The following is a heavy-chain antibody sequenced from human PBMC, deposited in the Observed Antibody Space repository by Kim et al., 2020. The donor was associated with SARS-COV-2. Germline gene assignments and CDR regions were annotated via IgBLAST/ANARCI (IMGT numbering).Heavy chain of an antibody. D-gene: IGHD1-1*01. CDR2: MNANNGVT. Sequence: ASVKVSCKASGYTFSDYYIHWVRQAPGQGLEWMGWMNANNGVTKYSQKFQGRVTLTRDTSISTAYMDLSRLRSDDTAVYFCARDPPSTGTSLDLWGQGNL. V-gene: IGHV1-2*02. J-gene: IGHJ5*02. CDR3: ARDPPSTGTSLDL. CDR1: GYTFSDYY.